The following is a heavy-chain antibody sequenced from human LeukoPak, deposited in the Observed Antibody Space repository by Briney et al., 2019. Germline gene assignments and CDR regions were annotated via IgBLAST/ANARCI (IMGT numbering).Heavy chain of an antibody. J-gene: IGHJ3*02. V-gene: IGHV1-18*01. D-gene: IGHD4-17*01. CDR3: ASPTETTVDAFDI. CDR2: ISAYNGNT. CDR1: GYTFTSYG. Sequence: ASVKVSCKASGYTFTSYGISWVRQAPGQGLEWMGWISAYNGNTNYAQELQGRVTMTTDTSTSTAYMGLRSLRSDDTAVYYCASPTETTVDAFDIWGQGTMVTVSS.